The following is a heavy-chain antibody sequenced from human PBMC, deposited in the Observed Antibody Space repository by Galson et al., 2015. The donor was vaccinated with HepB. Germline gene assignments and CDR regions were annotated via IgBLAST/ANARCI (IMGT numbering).Heavy chain of an antibody. J-gene: IGHJ3*02. CDR3: ARDFMQVYYYGSGSYYNRGAFDI. CDR2: ISSSSSTI. D-gene: IGHD3-10*01. Sequence: SLRLSCAASGFTFSSYSMNWVRQAPGKGLEWVSYISSSSSTIYYADSVKGRFTISRDNAKNSLYLQMNSLRAEDTAVYYCARDFMQVYYYGSGSYYNRGAFDIWGQGTMVTVSS. CDR1: GFTFSSYS. V-gene: IGHV3-48*01.